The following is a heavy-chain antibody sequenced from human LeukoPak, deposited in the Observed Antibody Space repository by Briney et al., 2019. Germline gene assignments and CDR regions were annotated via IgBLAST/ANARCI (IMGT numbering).Heavy chain of an antibody. V-gene: IGHV4-59*01. CDR3: ARDRRRDGYRDAFDI. J-gene: IGHJ3*02. D-gene: IGHD5-24*01. Sequence: PSETLSLTCTVSGGSISSYYWSWIRQPPGKGLEWIGYIYYSGSTNYNPSLKSRVTISVDTPKNQFSLKLSSVSAADTAVYYCARDRRRDGYRDAFDIWGQGTMVTVSS. CDR1: GGSISSYY. CDR2: IYYSGST.